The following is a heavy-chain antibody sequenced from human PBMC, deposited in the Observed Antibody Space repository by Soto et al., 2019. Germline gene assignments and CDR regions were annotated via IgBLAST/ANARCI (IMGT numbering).Heavy chain of an antibody. D-gene: IGHD2-21*01. CDR2: ISYNGRT. CDR3: ARSEVVVSRLDY. V-gene: IGHV4-31*03. J-gene: IGHJ4*02. Sequence: QVQLQESGPGLVKPSQTLSLNCNVSGGSISRGGYLWSWIRQHPGKGLEWIGFISYNGRTSYNPSLKSRVTISAYTSKNQISLDLNSVTAADTAVYYCARSEVVVSRLDYWGQVTPVTVSS. CDR1: GGSISRGGYL.